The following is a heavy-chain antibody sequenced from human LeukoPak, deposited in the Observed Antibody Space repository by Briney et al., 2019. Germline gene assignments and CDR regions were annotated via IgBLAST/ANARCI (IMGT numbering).Heavy chain of an antibody. Sequence: PGGSLRLSCAASGFTFSSYAMSWVRQAPGKGLEWVSAISGSGGSTYYADSVKGRFTIPRDNSKNTLYLQMNSLRAEDTAVYYCAKAQRDIVVVPAAVRSYYYYYCGMDVWGQGTTVTVSS. J-gene: IGHJ6*02. V-gene: IGHV3-23*01. D-gene: IGHD2-2*02. CDR3: AKAQRDIVVVPAAVRSYYYYYCGMDV. CDR1: GFTFSSYA. CDR2: ISGSGGST.